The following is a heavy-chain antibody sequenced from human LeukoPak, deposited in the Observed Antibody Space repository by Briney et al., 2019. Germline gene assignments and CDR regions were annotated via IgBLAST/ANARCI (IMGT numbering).Heavy chain of an antibody. D-gene: IGHD2-15*01. J-gene: IGHJ5*02. Sequence: SETLSLTCTVSGGSISSSSYYCGWIRQPPGKGLEWIGSIYYSGSTYYNPSLKSRVTISVDTSKNQFSLKLSSVTAADTAVYYCATHPSLSYCSGGSCWFDPWGQGTLVTVSS. CDR2: IYYSGST. V-gene: IGHV4-39*01. CDR3: ATHPSLSYCSGGSCWFDP. CDR1: GGSISSSSYY.